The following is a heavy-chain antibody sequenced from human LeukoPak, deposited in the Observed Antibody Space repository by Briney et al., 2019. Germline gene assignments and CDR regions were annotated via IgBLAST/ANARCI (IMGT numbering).Heavy chain of an antibody. CDR1: GFTFSTYA. D-gene: IGHD2-15*01. CDR3: SKGPSGDPQGYSFDI. CDR2: IRASGAGT. V-gene: IGHV3-23*01. J-gene: IGHJ3*02. Sequence: GGSLRLSCAGSGFTFSTYAMSWVRQAPGKGLEWVSGIRASGAGTYYADSVKGRFTISRDNSKNTLYLQMNSLRAEDTAVYYCSKGPSGDPQGYSFDIWGQGTMVTVSS.